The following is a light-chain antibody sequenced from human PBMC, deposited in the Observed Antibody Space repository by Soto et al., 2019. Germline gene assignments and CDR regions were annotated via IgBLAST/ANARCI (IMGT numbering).Light chain of an antibody. CDR2: NND. J-gene: IGLJ1*01. Sequence: QSALTQPPSASGTPGQRVTISCSGSSSNIGINTVNWYQHLPGTAPKLLIYNNDQRPSGVPDRVSGSKSGTSASLAIGGLQADDEADYYCAAWDDSLNGFLVFGTGTKLTVL. CDR3: AAWDDSLNGFLV. V-gene: IGLV1-44*01. CDR1: SSNIGINT.